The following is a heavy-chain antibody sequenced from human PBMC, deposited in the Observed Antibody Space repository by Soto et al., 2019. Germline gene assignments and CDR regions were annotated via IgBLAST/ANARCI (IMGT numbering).Heavy chain of an antibody. CDR3: ARGNGYWFDP. CDR2: INHSGST. Sequence: QVRLQQWGAGLLKPSETLSLTCAVYGGSFSGYYWSWIRQPPGKGLEWIGEINHSGSTNYNPSLKSRVTISVDTSKNQFSLKLSSVTAADTAAYYCARGNGYWFDPWGQGTLDTVSS. D-gene: IGHD6-13*01. CDR1: GGSFSGYY. V-gene: IGHV4-34*01. J-gene: IGHJ5*02.